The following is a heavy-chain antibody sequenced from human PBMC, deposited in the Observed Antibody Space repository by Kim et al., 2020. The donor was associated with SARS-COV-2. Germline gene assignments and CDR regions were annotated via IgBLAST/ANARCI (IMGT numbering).Heavy chain of an antibody. CDR1: GYTFTSYA. CDR2: ISAGNDNT. Sequence: ASVKVSCKASGYTFTSYAMHWVRQAPGQRLEWMGWISAGNDNTKYSQKFQGRVTITRDTSASTAYMELSSLRSEDTAVYYCARDKGSSSFRFDPWGQGTL. D-gene: IGHD6-6*01. V-gene: IGHV1-3*01. CDR3: ARDKGSSSFRFDP. J-gene: IGHJ5*02.